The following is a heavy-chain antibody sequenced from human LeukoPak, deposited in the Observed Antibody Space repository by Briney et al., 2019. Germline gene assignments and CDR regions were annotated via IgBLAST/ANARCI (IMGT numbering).Heavy chain of an antibody. Sequence: ASVKVSCKASGGTFSSYAIGWVRQAPGQGLEWMGRIIPIFGIANYAQKFQGRVTITADKSTSTAYMELSSLRSEDTAVYYCASSYGSGSSTYYYYSLDVWGQGTTVTVSS. CDR2: IIPIFGIA. CDR3: ASSYGSGSSTYYYYSLDV. D-gene: IGHD3-10*01. J-gene: IGHJ6*02. CDR1: GGTFSSYA. V-gene: IGHV1-69*04.